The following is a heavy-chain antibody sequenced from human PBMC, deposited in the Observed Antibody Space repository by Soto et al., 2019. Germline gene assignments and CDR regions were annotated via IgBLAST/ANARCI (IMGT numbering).Heavy chain of an antibody. Sequence: EVKLVESRGGLVQPGGSLRLSCAASGVTVSSNYMSWVRQAPGKGLEWVSVIYSGGSTYYADSVKGRFTISRDNSKNTLYLQMNSLRAEDTAVYYCARHGYNYGGGYFDYWGQGTLVTVSS. D-gene: IGHD5-18*01. V-gene: IGHV3-66*04. J-gene: IGHJ4*02. CDR2: IYSGGST. CDR3: ARHGYNYGGGYFDY. CDR1: GVTVSSNY.